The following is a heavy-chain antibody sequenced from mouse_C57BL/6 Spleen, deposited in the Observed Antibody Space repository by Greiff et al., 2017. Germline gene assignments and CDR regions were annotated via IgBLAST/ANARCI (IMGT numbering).Heavy chain of an antibody. CDR1: GYTFTSYW. CDR3: ARGGRGDYFDY. V-gene: IGHV1-64*01. CDR2: IHPNSGST. J-gene: IGHJ2*01. Sequence: VQLQQPGAELVKPGASVKLSCKASGYTFTSYWMHWVKQRPRQGLEWIGMIHPNSGSTNYNEKFKSKATLTADKSSSTAYMQLSSLTSEDSAVYYCARGGRGDYFDYWGQGTTLTVSS.